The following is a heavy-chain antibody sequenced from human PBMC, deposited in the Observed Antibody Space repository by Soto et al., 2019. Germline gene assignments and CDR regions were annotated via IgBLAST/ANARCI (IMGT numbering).Heavy chain of an antibody. CDR1: GFTFSSYW. D-gene: IGHD5-18*01. J-gene: IGHJ6*02. CDR3: ARVPEQLWYSEYYYYYGMDV. V-gene: IGHV3-7*03. Sequence: EVQLVESGGGLVQPGGSLRLSCAASGFTFSSYWMSWVRQAPGKGLEWVANIKQDGSEKYYVDSVKGRFTISRDNAKNSLYLQMNSLRAEDTAVYYCARVPEQLWYSEYYYYYGMDVWGQGTTVTVSS. CDR2: IKQDGSEK.